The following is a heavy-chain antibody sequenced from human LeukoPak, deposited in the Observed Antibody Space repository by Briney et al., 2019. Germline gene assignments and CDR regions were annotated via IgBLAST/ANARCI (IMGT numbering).Heavy chain of an antibody. Sequence: GASVKVSRRASGYTFTDYYMHWVRQAPGQGLEWMGWLNPNTLVTKYAQHFQGRVSMTWDTSISTGYLDLHSLTSDDTAVYYCARKDGGRDGMDVWGQGTTVTVSS. CDR2: LNPNTLVT. J-gene: IGHJ6*02. CDR3: ARKDGGRDGMDV. D-gene: IGHD4-23*01. CDR1: GYTFTDYY. V-gene: IGHV1-2*02.